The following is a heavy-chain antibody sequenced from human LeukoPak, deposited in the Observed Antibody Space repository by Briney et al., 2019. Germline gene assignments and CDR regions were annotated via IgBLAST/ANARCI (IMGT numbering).Heavy chain of an antibody. CDR1: GFTFSSYG. CDR3: AKDSDAWRGSGWYGDPFDY. D-gene: IGHD6-19*01. CDR2: IRYDGSSK. V-gene: IGHV3-30*02. Sequence: GGSLRLSCAASGFTFSSYGMHWVRQAPGKGLEGVAFIRYDGSSKYYADSVKGRFIISRDNSKNTLYLQMNSLRAEDTAMYYCAKDSDAWRGSGWYGDPFDYWGQGTLVTVSP. J-gene: IGHJ4*02.